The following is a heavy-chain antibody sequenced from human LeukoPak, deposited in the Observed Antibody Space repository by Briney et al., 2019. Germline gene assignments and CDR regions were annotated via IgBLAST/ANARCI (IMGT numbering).Heavy chain of an antibody. J-gene: IGHJ4*02. V-gene: IGHV1-18*01. CDR3: ARDTAMVTGFDY. CDR1: GYTFTSYG. Sequence: ASVKVSCKASGYTFTSYGISWVRQAPGQGLEWMGLINAYNGNTNYAQKLQGRVTMTTDTSTSTAYMELRRLRSDGTAVYYCARDTAMVTGFDYWGQGTLVTVSS. D-gene: IGHD5-18*01. CDR2: INAYNGNT.